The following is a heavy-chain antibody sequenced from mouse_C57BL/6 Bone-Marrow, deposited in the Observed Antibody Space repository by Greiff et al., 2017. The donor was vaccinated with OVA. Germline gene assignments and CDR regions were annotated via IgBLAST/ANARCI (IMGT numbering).Heavy chain of an antibody. J-gene: IGHJ2*01. CDR2: IDPSDSET. CDR3: ARHEGRSPFDY. CDR1: GYTFTSYW. V-gene: IGHV1-52*01. Sequence: QVQLQQPGAELVRPGSSVKLSCKASGYTFTSYWMHWVKQRPIQGLEWIGNIDPSDSETHYNQKFKDKATLTVDKSSSTVYMELSRLTSEDSAVYFCARHEGRSPFDYWGQGTTLTVSS.